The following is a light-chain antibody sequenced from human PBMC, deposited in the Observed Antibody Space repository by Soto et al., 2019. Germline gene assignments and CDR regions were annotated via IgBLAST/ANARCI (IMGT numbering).Light chain of an antibody. CDR2: AAS. CDR1: QDISNS. J-gene: IGKJ4*01. V-gene: IGKV1-27*01. Sequence: DIQMTQSPSSLSASVGDRVTITCRASQDISNSLAWYQQKPGKVPNVLIYAASILQSGVPARFSGSGSGTDFTLTISSLQPEDVATYYCHKYNSAPLTFGGGTKVEI. CDR3: HKYNSAPLT.